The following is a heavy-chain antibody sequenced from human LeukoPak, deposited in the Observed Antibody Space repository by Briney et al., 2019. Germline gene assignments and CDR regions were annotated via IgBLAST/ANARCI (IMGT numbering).Heavy chain of an antibody. CDR1: GFTFSSYG. D-gene: IGHD6-6*01. CDR2: ISYDGSNK. V-gene: IGHV3-30*03. CDR3: AREDGRSSSSGWFDP. Sequence: GGSLRLSCADSGFTFSSYGMHWVRQAPGRGLEWVAVISYDGSNKYYADSVKGRFTISRDNSKNTLYLQMNSLRAEDTAVYYCAREDGRSSSSGWFDPWGQGTLVTVSS. J-gene: IGHJ5*02.